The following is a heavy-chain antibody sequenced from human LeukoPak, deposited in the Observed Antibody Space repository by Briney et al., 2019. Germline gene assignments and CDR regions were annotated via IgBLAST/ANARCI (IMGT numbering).Heavy chain of an antibody. D-gene: IGHD2-2*01. CDR1: GDSFTSYW. CDR2: IYPGDSDT. Sequence: GGSLKISCKGSGDSFTSYWIGGGRQMPGKGPEGMGIIYPGDSDTRYSPSFEGQVTLSADQSISPAYLQWSSLKASDTAMYYCARQRYCSSPSCYGTDYWGQGTLVTVSS. CDR3: ARQRYCSSPSCYGTDY. V-gene: IGHV5-51*01. J-gene: IGHJ4*02.